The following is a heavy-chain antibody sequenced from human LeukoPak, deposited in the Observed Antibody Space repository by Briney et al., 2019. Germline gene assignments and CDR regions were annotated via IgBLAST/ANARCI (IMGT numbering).Heavy chain of an antibody. Sequence: ASVKVSCKASGYTFTSYDINWVRQAPGQGLEWMGWMNPNSGNTGYAQKFQGRVTMTEDTSTDTAYMELSSLRSEDTAVYYCATGRDPIQLWLDHWGQGTLVTVSS. J-gene: IGHJ5*02. D-gene: IGHD5-18*01. CDR1: GYTFTSYD. CDR3: ATGRDPIQLWLDH. CDR2: MNPNSGNT. V-gene: IGHV1-8*02.